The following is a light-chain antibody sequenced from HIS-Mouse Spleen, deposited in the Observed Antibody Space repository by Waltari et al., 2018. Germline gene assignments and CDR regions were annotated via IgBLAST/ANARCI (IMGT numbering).Light chain of an antibody. CDR1: ALPTNY. J-gene: IGLJ2*01. Sequence: SYELTQPPSVSVSPGQTARLTCSGDALPTNYAYWYQQKSGQAPVLVIYEDSKRPSGTPERFSGSSSGTMATLTISGAQVEDEADYYCYSTDSSGNHRVFGGGTKLTVL. CDR3: YSTDSSGNHRV. CDR2: EDS. V-gene: IGLV3-10*01.